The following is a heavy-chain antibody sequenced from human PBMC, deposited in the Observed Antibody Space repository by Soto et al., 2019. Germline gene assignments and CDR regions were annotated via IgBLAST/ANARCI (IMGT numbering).Heavy chain of an antibody. D-gene: IGHD3-10*01. CDR3: ARGSVRTYYYGMDV. Sequence: GGSLRLSCAASGFTFSDYYMSWIRQAPGKGLEWVSYISSSSSTIYYADSVKGRFTISRDNAKNSLYLQMNSLGAEDTAVYYCARGSVRTYYYGMDVWGQGTTVTVSS. CDR1: GFTFSDYY. CDR2: ISSSSSTI. J-gene: IGHJ6*02. V-gene: IGHV3-11*04.